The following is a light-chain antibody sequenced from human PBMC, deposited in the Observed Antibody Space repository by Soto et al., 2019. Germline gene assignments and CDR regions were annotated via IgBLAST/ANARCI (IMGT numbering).Light chain of an antibody. CDR2: DAS. V-gene: IGKV3-20*01. Sequence: EIVLTQSPGTLSLSPGERATLSCRASQSVSSNSLAWYQQKPGQAPRLLIYDASSRATGIPDRFSGSGSGTDFTLTISSLEPEDFAVFYCQQYGSSPRTFGQGTKVEIK. J-gene: IGKJ1*01. CDR3: QQYGSSPRT. CDR1: QSVSSNS.